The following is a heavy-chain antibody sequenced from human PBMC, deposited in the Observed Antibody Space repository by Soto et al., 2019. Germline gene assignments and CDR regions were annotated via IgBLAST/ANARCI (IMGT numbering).Heavy chain of an antibody. CDR1: GYTFTSYY. V-gene: IGHV1-46*03. CDR3: ATVDGSGGICLSIDV. D-gene: IGHD2-8*02. Sequence: ASVKVSCKASGYTFTSYYMHWLRQAPGQGLEWMGIINPSVDTSYAQKFQGRVTMTRDTSTSTVYMELSSPRSEDTAVYYCATVDGSGGICLSIDVWGKGTLVTVAS. J-gene: IGHJ4*02. CDR2: INPSVDT.